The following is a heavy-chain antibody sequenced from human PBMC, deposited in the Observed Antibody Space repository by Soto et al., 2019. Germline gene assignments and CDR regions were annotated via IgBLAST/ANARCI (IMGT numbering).Heavy chain of an antibody. CDR2: IIPVFRTA. CDR1: GGTFNTYA. V-gene: IGHV1-69*12. D-gene: IGHD3-3*01. CDR3: ATAKERQRFGGNYYYAMDV. Sequence: QVQLVQSGAEVKKPGSSVKVSCKASGGTFNTYAISWVRQAPGQGLEWMGGIIPVFRTADYAQKFQGRVTIIADESTSTAYMELSSLTSEDTAVYYCATAKERQRFGGNYYYAMDVWGQGTTVIVSS. J-gene: IGHJ6*02.